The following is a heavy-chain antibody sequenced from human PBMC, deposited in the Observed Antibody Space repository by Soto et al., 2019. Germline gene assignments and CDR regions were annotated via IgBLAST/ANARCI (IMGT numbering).Heavy chain of an antibody. CDR1: GYTFTSYG. CDR2: ISAYNGNT. V-gene: IGHV1-18*01. J-gene: IGHJ3*02. Sequence: ASVKVSCEASGYTFTSYGTSCVRQAPGQGLEWMGWISAYNGNTNYAQKLQGRVTMTTDTSTSTAYMELRSLRSDDTAVYYCTPSPDDAFDIWGQGTMVTVSS. CDR3: TPSPDDAFDI.